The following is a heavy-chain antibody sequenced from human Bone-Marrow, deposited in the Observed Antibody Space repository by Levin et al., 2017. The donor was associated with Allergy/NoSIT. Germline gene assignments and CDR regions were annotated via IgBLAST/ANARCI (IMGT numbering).Heavy chain of an antibody. CDR3: ARDRGGSSTGIFDI. D-gene: IGHD2-15*01. CDR2: IYHSGHM. CDR1: GGSISSGADY. V-gene: IGHV4-31*03. J-gene: IGHJ3*02. Sequence: ASETLSLTCTVSGGSISSGADYWSWIRQHPGKGLEWIGSIYHSGHMYLNPSLKSRLTISIDTSNNEFSLKLTAVSVTDTAVYYCARDRGGSSTGIFDIWGQGTVVTVSS.